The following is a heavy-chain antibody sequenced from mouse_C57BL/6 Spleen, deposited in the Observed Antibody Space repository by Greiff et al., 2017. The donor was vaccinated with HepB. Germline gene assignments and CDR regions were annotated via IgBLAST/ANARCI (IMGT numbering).Heavy chain of an antibody. CDR2: IYPRSGNT. CDR3: ARDYYGSSYEGWFAY. CDR1: GYTFTSYG. V-gene: IGHV1-81*01. J-gene: IGHJ3*01. Sequence: QVQLQQSGAELARPGASVKLSCKASGYTFTSYGISWVKQRTGQGLEWIGEIYPRSGNTYYNEKFKGKATLTADKSSSTAYMEIRSLTSEDAAVYFCARDYYGSSYEGWFAYWGQGTLVTVSA. D-gene: IGHD1-1*01.